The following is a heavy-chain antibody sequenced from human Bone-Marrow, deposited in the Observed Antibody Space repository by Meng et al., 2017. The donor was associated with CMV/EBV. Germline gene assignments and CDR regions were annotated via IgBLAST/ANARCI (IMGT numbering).Heavy chain of an antibody. CDR2: IYYSGST. CDR1: GGSISSYY. CDR3: ARGNSSAWYYYYGMDV. Sequence: SETLSLTCTGSGGSISSYYWSWIRQPPGKGLEWVGYIYYSGSTNYNPSLKSRVTISVDTSKNQFSLKLSAVTAADTAVYYCARGNSSAWYYYYGMDVWGQGTTVTVSS. J-gene: IGHJ6*02. V-gene: IGHV4-59*01. D-gene: IGHD6-25*01.